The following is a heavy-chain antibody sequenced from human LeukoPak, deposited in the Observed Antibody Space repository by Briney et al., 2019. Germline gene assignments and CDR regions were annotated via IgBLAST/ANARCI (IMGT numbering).Heavy chain of an antibody. V-gene: IGHV3-23*01. CDR2: ISGSGGIT. CDR1: GFTFSSYA. J-gene: IGHJ6*02. D-gene: IGHD2-15*01. CDR3: AKDRGIVGGHYYGMDV. Sequence: GGSLRLSCAASGFTFSSYAMSWVRQAPGKGLEWVSVISGSGGITYYADSVQGRFTISRDNSKNTLYLQMNSLSAEDTAVFYCAKDRGIVGGHYYGMDVWGHRTTVTVSS.